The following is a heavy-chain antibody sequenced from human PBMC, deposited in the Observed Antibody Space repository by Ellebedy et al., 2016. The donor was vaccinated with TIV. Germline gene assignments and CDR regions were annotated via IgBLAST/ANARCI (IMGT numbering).Heavy chain of an antibody. V-gene: IGHV3-23*01. CDR3: AKDRTPGDGYWVFDF. Sequence: PGGSLRLSCAASGFSFSSYAMSWVRQAPGKGLEWVSGIVGSGGSRYADSEKGRVTISRDNSKSTLDLQMSSLRAEDTAVYYCAKDRTPGDGYWVFDFWGQGTLVTVST. CDR1: GFSFSSYA. J-gene: IGHJ4*02. D-gene: IGHD5-18*01. CDR2: IVGSGGSR.